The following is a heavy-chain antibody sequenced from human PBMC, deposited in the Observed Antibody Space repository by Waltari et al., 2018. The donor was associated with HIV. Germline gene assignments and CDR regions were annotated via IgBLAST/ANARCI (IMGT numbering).Heavy chain of an antibody. Sequence: EVRLVESGGGLVQPGGSLRLSCVASGFTFSSSWMTWVRQAPGKGLEWVANIEEDGREIHYGDSVKGRFTISRDNAKNSLYLQMNSLRAEDTAVYYCARRQQLTDWGQGTLVTVSS. J-gene: IGHJ4*02. CDR2: IEEDGREI. CDR1: GFTFSSSW. V-gene: IGHV3-7*01. CDR3: ARRQQLTD. D-gene: IGHD6-13*01.